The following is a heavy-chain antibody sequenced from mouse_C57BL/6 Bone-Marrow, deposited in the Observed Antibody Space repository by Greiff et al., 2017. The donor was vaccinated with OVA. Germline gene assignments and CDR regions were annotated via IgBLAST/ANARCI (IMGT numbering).Heavy chain of an antibody. CDR2: INPSSGYT. J-gene: IGHJ4*01. Sequence: VKLQESGAELARPGASVKMSCKASGYTFTSYTMHWVKQRPGQGLEWIGYINPSSGYTKYNQKFKDKATLTADKSSSTAYMQLGSLTSEDSAVYYCARRGTVVAVDYAMDYWGQGTSVTVSS. CDR1: GYTFTSYT. CDR3: ARRGTVVAVDYAMDY. D-gene: IGHD1-1*01. V-gene: IGHV1-4*01.